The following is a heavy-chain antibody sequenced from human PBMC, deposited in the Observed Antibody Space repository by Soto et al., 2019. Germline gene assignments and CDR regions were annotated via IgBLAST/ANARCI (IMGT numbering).Heavy chain of an antibody. D-gene: IGHD3-10*01. Sequence: EVQLLESGGGLVQPGESLRLSCAASGFTFTNYAMDWVRQAPGKGLEWVSTIGENPDIRHYADSLKGRFTVSRDNSRNTIYLQINSLRAEATAVYYCAKLGRHYGLGSYFDHWGQGAQVTVSS. CDR2: IGENPDIR. CDR1: GFTFTNYA. V-gene: IGHV3-23*01. CDR3: AKLGRHYGLGSYFDH. J-gene: IGHJ4*02.